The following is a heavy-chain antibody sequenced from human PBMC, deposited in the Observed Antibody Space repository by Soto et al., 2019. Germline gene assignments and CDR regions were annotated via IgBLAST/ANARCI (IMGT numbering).Heavy chain of an antibody. J-gene: IGHJ6*02. V-gene: IGHV3-23*01. CDR2: IRGSGGST. CDR1: GFTFSNYA. Sequence: EVQLLESGGGLVQPGGSLRLSCAASGFTFSNYAMSWVRQAPGKGLEWVSSIRGSGGSTQYADSVKGRFTISRDNSKNTLYRKMNSLRAEETAVYYCAKERTYYYGSGNYHHYGMDVWGQGTTVTVSS. CDR3: AKERTYYYGSGNYHHYGMDV. D-gene: IGHD3-10*01.